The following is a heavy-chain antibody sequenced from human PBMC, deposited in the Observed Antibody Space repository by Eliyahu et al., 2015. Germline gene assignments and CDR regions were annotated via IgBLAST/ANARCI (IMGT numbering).Heavy chain of an antibody. J-gene: IGHJ6*04. V-gene: IGHV6-1*01. CDR1: GDSVSSKIXT. CDR2: TYYRSKWYN. CDR3: AGAHYCSGSGCSSDDHYYGMDL. D-gene: IGHD2-15*01. Sequence: QVQLLQSGPRLVRPSQTLSLTCAISGDSVSSKIXTWNWIXQSPSRGLEWLGRTYYRSKWYNDYAVSVKSRITINPDTSKNQFTLQLNSVTPEDTAIYYCAGAHYCSGSGCSSDDHYYGMDLWGRGTTVTVST.